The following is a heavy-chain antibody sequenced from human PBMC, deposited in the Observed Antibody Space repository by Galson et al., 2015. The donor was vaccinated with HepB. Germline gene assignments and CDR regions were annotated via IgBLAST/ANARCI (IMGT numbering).Heavy chain of an antibody. CDR2: ITAYSGNT. CDR1: GYTFTSYG. CDR3: ARGGHSTPMDV. D-gene: IGHD2-2*01. Sequence: SVTVSCKASGYTFTSYGITWVRQAPGQGLEWMGWITAYSGNTIYAQKLQGRLTMTTDTSTSTAYMELRSLRSDDTAVYYCARGGHSTPMDVWGKGTTVTVSS. J-gene: IGHJ6*04. V-gene: IGHV1-18*01.